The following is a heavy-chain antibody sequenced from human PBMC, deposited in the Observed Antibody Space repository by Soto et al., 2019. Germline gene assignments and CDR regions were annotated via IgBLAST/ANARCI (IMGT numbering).Heavy chain of an antibody. CDR2: IDYSGST. CDR3: ARAASTWWFDP. D-gene: IGHD6-6*01. V-gene: IGHV4-61*01. CDR1: GGSVSSGTFY. J-gene: IGHJ5*02. Sequence: SETLSLTCTVSGGSVSSGTFYWSWIRQPPGKGLEWIGYIDYSGSTDYNPSLKSRVSISVDTSKNQFSLKLSSVIAADTAIYYCARAASTWWFDPWGQGTLVTVSS.